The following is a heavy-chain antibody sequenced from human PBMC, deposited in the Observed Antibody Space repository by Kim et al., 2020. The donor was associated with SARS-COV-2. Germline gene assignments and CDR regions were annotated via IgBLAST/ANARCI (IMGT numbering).Heavy chain of an antibody. V-gene: IGHV4-34*01. J-gene: IGHJ2*01. CDR3: ARCAYSGSYYRYFDL. D-gene: IGHD1-26*01. CDR2: INHSGST. Sequence: SETLSLTCAVYGGSFSGYYWSWIRQPPGKGLEWIGEINHSGSTNYNPSLKSRVTISVDTSKNQFSLKLSSVTAADTAVYYCARCAYSGSYYRYFDLWGRGTLVTVSS. CDR1: GGSFSGYY.